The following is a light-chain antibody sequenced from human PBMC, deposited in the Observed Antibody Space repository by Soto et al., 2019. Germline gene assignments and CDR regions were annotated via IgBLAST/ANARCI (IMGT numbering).Light chain of an antibody. Sequence: DIQMTQSPSSLSASVGDRVTITCRASQSISSYLNWYQQKPGTAPKLLIDAASSLQSGVPSRFSGSGSGTDFTLTISSLQPDDFATYYCQQSYSLWTFGQGTKVEIK. J-gene: IGKJ1*01. CDR2: AAS. CDR1: QSISSY. CDR3: QQSYSLWT. V-gene: IGKV1-39*01.